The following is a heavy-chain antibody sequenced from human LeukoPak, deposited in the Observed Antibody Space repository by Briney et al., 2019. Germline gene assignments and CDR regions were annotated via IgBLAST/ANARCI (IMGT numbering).Heavy chain of an antibody. J-gene: IGHJ4*02. CDR1: GASISGYY. CDR3: AGTGLFFDY. Sequence: SETLSLTCRVSGASISGYYWSWIRQPPGKGLEWIGHMYYTGGTNYNPSLKSRVSISLDTSKKHLSLKLSSVTASDTAGYYCAGTGLFFDYWGQGILVTVSS. D-gene: IGHD7-27*01. V-gene: IGHV4-59*01. CDR2: MYYTGGT.